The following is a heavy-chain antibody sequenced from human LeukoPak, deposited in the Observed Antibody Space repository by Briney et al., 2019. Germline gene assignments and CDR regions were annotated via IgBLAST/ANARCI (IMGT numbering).Heavy chain of an antibody. Sequence: GGSLRLSCAASGFTFSSYAMSWVRQAPGKGLEWVSAISGSGGSTYYADSVQGRFTISRDNSKNTLYLQMNSLRAEDTAVYYCAKDRVQLEPLEYFDYWGQGTLVTVSS. V-gene: IGHV3-23*01. CDR3: AKDRVQLEPLEYFDY. CDR2: ISGSGGST. D-gene: IGHD1-1*01. J-gene: IGHJ4*02. CDR1: GFTFSSYA.